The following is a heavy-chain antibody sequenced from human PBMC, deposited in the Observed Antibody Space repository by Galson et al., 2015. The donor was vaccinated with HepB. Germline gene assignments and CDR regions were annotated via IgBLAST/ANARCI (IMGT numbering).Heavy chain of an antibody. D-gene: IGHD2-2*01. J-gene: IGHJ4*02. CDR1: GGTFSSYT. Sequence: SVKVSCKASGGTFSSYTISWVRQAPGQGLEWMGRIIPILGIANYAQKFQGRVTITADKSTSTAYMELSSLRSEDTAVYYCASQDIVVVPAASHLDYWGQGTLVTVSS. V-gene: IGHV1-69*02. CDR3: ASQDIVVVPAASHLDY. CDR2: IIPILGIA.